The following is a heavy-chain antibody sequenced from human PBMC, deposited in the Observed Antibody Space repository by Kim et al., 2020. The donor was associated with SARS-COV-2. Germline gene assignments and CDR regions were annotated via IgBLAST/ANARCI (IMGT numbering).Heavy chain of an antibody. Sequence: SPKFQGRVTITRDTPASTAYMELGSLRSEDTAVYYCARAIEDYGDPFFDYWGQGTLVTVSS. CDR3: ARAIEDYGDPFFDY. D-gene: IGHD4-17*01. J-gene: IGHJ4*02. V-gene: IGHV1-3*01.